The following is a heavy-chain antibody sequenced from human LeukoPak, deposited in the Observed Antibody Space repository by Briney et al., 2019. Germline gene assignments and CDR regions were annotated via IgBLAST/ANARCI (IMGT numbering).Heavy chain of an antibody. Sequence: SETLSLTYTVSGGSISSGGYYWSWIRQHPGKGLEWIGCIYYSGSTYYNPSLKSRVTISVDTSKNQFSLKLSSVTAADTAVYYCARDSPIAAAGYGMDVWGQGTTVTVSS. D-gene: IGHD6-13*01. CDR3: ARDSPIAAAGYGMDV. CDR1: GGSISSGGYY. J-gene: IGHJ6*02. CDR2: IYYSGST. V-gene: IGHV4-31*03.